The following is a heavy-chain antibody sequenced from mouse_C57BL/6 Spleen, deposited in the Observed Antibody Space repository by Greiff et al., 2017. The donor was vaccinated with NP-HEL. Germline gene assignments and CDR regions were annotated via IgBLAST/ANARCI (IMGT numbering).Heavy chain of an antibody. CDR3: ARGAGNPNYDMDD. V-gene: IGHV1-82*01. CDR2: IYPGDGDT. CDR1: GYAFSSSW. D-gene: IGHD2-1*01. J-gene: IGHJ4*01. Sequence: QVQLQQSGPELVKPGASVKISCKASGYAFSSSWMNWVKQRPGQGLEWIGRIYPGDGDTNYNGKFKGKATLTADKSSSTAYMQLSSLTSEDSAVYFCARGAGNPNYDMDDWGQGTSVTVSS.